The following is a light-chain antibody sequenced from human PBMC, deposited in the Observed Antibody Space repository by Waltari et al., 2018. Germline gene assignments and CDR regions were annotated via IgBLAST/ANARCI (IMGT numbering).Light chain of an antibody. CDR2: EGS. J-gene: IGLJ1*01. CDR1: SSDVGRYNL. Sequence: QSALTQPAPVSGSPGQSITIPCTGTSSDVGRYNLVPWYQQHPGKAPKLMIYEGSKRPSGVSNRFSGSKSGNTASLTISELQAEDEADYYCCSYAGTSTYVFGTGTKVTVL. V-gene: IGLV2-23*01. CDR3: CSYAGTSTYV.